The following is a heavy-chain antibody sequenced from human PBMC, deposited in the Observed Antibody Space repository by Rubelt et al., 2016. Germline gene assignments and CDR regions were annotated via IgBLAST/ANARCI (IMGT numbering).Heavy chain of an antibody. CDR2: VTHSGST. D-gene: IGHD1-1*01. CDR1: AGSISTFY. V-gene: IGHV4-59*12. J-gene: IGHJ4*02. CDR3: AREDFVNNWVDY. Sequence: QVQLQESGPGLVKASETLSLTCTISAGSISTFYWSWIRQPPGKGLEWIGEVTHSGSTNYNPSLKSRVPITLDTPNNQFPLRLGVVTDADTAVYYCAREDFVNNWVDYWGQGTRVTVAS.